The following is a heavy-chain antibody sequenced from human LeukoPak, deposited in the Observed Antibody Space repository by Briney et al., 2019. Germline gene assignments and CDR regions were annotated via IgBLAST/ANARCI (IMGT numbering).Heavy chain of an antibody. V-gene: IGHV3-30*04. Sequence: PGGSLRLSCSASGFTFKDYAMHWVRQAPGLGLEWVAVIASDGRTTYYADSVSGRFTISRDNSNNALSLQMNSLSADDTAVYYCAGAAEASCSGTSCYRYSHHWGQGTLVIVSS. D-gene: IGHD2-2*01. J-gene: IGHJ1*01. CDR1: GFTFKDYA. CDR3: AGAAEASCSGTSCYRYSHH. CDR2: IASDGRTT.